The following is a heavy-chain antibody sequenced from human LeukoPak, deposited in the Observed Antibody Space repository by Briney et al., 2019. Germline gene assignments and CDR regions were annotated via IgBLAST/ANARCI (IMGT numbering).Heavy chain of an antibody. D-gene: IGHD6-19*01. V-gene: IGHV1-2*02. CDR2: INPNSGGT. Sequence: ASVKVSCKASGYTFTGYYMHWVRQAPGQGLEWMGWINPNSGGTNYAQKFQGRATMTRDTSISTAYMELSRLRSDDTAVYYCARSTSYSSGWYAGSGEFDPWGQGTLVTVSS. CDR1: GYTFTGYY. J-gene: IGHJ5*02. CDR3: ARSTSYSSGWYAGSGEFDP.